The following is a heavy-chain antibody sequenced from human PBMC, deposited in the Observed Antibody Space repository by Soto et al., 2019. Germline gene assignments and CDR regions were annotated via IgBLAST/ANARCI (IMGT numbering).Heavy chain of an antibody. V-gene: IGHV3-15*07. D-gene: IGHD3-22*01. CDR2: IKSKTDGGTT. Sequence: GGSLRLSCAASGFTFNNVWMNWVHQAPGKGLEWVGRIKSKTDGGTTDYAAPVKGRFTISRDDSKNTLYLQMNSLKTEDTAVYYCTTDIFYDTSGYQFDYWGQGTLVTVSS. CDR3: TTDIFYDTSGYQFDY. J-gene: IGHJ4*02. CDR1: GFTFNNVW.